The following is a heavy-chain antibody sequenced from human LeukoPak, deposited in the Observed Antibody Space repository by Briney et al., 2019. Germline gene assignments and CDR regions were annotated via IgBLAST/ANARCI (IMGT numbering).Heavy chain of an antibody. CDR2: INPNSGGT. D-gene: IGHD3-10*01. CDR1: GYTLTGYY. V-gene: IGHV1-2*02. J-gene: IGHJ3*02. Sequence: ASVKVSCKASGYTLTGYYMHWVRQAPGQGLEWMGWINPNSGGTNYAQKFQGRVTMTRDTSISTAYMELSRLRSDDTAVYYCARESGSRNAFDIWGQGTVVTVSS. CDR3: ARESGSRNAFDI.